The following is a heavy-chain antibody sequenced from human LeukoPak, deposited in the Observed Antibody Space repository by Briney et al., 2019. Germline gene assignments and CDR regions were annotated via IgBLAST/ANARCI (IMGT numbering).Heavy chain of an antibody. D-gene: IGHD5-12*01. CDR2: ISWNSGSI. J-gene: IGHJ4*02. CDR3: ARGPSGYHNT. CDR1: GFTFDDYA. Sequence: QPGRSLRLSCAASGFTFDDYAMHWVRQAPGKGLEWVSGISWNSGSIGYADSVKGRFTISRDNSKNTLYLQMNSLRAEDTAVYYCARGPSGYHNTGGRGTLVTVSS. V-gene: IGHV3-9*01.